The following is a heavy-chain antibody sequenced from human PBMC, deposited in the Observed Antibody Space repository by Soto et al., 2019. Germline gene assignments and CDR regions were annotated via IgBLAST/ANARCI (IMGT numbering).Heavy chain of an antibody. D-gene: IGHD6-19*01. CDR2: ISGSGIST. CDR1: GFTFSSYA. Sequence: EVQLLESGGGLVQPGGSLRLSCAASGFTFSSYAMSWVRQAPGKGLEWVSAISGSGISTYYADSVKGRFTISGDNSKNTRYLQMNSLRAEDTAVYYCAKEYEYSSGWERIDYWGQGTLVTVSS. CDR3: AKEYEYSSGWERIDY. V-gene: IGHV3-23*01. J-gene: IGHJ4*02.